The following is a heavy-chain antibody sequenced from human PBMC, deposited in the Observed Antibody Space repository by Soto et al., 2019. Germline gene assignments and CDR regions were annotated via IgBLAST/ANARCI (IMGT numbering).Heavy chain of an antibody. CDR1: GYTFTSYY. D-gene: IGHD2-2*01. V-gene: IGHV1-46*01. CDR3: ARVPAALHYFDY. CDR2: INPSGGSP. J-gene: IGHJ4*02. Sequence: SVKVSCNASGYTFTSYYMHWVRQAPGQGLEWMGIINPSGGSPSYAQKFQGRITMTRDTSTSTVYMELSSLRSEDTAVYYCARVPAALHYFDYWGQGTLVTVSS.